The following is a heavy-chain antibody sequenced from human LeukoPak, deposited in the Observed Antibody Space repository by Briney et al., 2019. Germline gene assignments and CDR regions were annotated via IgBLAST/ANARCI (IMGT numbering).Heavy chain of an antibody. D-gene: IGHD3-3*01. Sequence: PGGPLRLSCAASGFIFSSYSMNWVRQAPGKGLEWVSYINGDSGSIHYADSVKGRFTISRDNAKDSLYLQMNSLRVEDTAMYYCALFWSGSQGYMDVWGKGTTVTVSS. CDR3: ALFWSGSQGYMDV. CDR1: GFIFSSYS. V-gene: IGHV3-48*01. J-gene: IGHJ6*03. CDR2: INGDSGSI.